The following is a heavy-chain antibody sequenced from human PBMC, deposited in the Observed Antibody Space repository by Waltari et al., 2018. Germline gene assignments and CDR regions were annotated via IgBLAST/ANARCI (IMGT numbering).Heavy chain of an antibody. CDR1: GYSISSGYY. V-gene: IGHV4-38-2*01. J-gene: IGHJ4*02. Sequence: QVQLQESGPGLVKSSETLSLTCAVSGYSISSGYYWGWIRQPPGKGLEWIGSIYHSGSTYYNPSLKSRVTISVDTSKNQFSLKLSSVTAADTAVYYCASSGYCSGGSCRTSDYWGQGTLVTVSS. D-gene: IGHD2-15*01. CDR3: ASSGYCSGGSCRTSDY. CDR2: IYHSGST.